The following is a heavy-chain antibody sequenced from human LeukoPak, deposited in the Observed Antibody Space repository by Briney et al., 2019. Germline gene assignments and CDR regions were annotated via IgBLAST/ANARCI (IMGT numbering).Heavy chain of an antibody. Sequence: PSETLSLTCTVSGGSISSYYWSWIRQPPGKGLEWIGYIYYSGSTNYNPSLKSRVTISVDTSKNQFSLKLSSVTAADTAVYYCASHPPTIGYWYFDLWGRGTLVTVSS. CDR2: IYYSGST. V-gene: IGHV4-59*08. CDR3: ASHPPTIGYWYFDL. D-gene: IGHD5-12*01. J-gene: IGHJ2*01. CDR1: GGSISSYY.